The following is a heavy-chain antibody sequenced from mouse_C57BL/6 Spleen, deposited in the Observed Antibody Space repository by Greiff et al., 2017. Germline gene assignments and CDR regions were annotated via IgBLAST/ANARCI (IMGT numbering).Heavy chain of an antibody. J-gene: IGHJ2*01. V-gene: IGHV1-42*01. Sequence: VQLKESGPELVKPGASVKISCKASGYSFTGYYMNWVKQSPEKSLEWIGEINPSTGGTTYNQKFKAKATLTVDKSSSTAYMQLKSLTSEDSAVYYCARSYIYYGNPYYFDCWGKGTTLTVSS. D-gene: IGHD2-1*01. CDR2: INPSTGGT. CDR1: GYSFTGYY. CDR3: ARSYIYYGNPYYFDC.